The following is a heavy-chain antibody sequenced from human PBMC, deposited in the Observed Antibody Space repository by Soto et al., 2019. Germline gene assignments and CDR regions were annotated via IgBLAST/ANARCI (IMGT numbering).Heavy chain of an antibody. J-gene: IGHJ6*02. V-gene: IGHV4-34*01. D-gene: IGHD3-3*01. CDR2: INHSGRT. CDR3: AGGRDTIFGVVSYFYFGMDA. CDR1: GVSFNANY. Sequence: QVQLQQWGAGLLKASETLSLTCAVYGVSFNANYWSWIRQSPGKGLEWIGEINHSGRTNYNPSLKGRLTMSVDTSKNQYSLRLSSVTAADTAVYYCAGGRDTIFGVVSYFYFGMDAWGQGTKVSVSS.